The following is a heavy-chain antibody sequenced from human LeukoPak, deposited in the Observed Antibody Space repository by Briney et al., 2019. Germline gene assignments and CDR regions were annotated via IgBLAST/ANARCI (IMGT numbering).Heavy chain of an antibody. CDR1: GGSFSSYY. CDR2: IYYSGST. J-gene: IGHJ5*02. CDR3: ARDQTQLLWFGELSWWFDP. V-gene: IGHV4-59*01. D-gene: IGHD3-10*01. Sequence: PSETLSLTCTVSGGSFSSYYWSWIRQPPGKGLEWIGYIYYSGSTNYNPSLKSRVTISVDTSKNQFSLKLSSVTASDTAVYYCARDQTQLLWFGELSWWFDPWGQGTLVTVSS.